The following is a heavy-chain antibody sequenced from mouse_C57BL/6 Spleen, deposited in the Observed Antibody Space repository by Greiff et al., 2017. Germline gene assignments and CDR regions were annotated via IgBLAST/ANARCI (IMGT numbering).Heavy chain of an antibody. CDR2: IYPGGGYT. V-gene: IGHV1-63*01. CDR3: ARGEDYYAMDY. CDR1: GYTFTNYW. J-gene: IGHJ4*01. Sequence: QVQLQQSGAELVRPGTSVKMSCKASGYTFTNYWIGWAKQRPGHGLEWIGDIYPGGGYTNYNEKFKGKATLTADKSSSTAYMQFSSLTSEDSAILYCARGEDYYAMDYWGQGTSVTVSS.